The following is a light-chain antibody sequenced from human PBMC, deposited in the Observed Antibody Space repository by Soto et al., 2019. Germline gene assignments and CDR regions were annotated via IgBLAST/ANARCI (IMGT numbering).Light chain of an antibody. CDR3: QQYNSYSPTWT. CDR1: QSISSW. CDR2: DAS. J-gene: IGKJ1*01. V-gene: IGKV1-5*01. Sequence: DIQMTQSPSTLSASVGDRVTITCRASQSISSWLAWYQQKPGKAPKLLIHDASSLESGVPSRFSGSGSGTEFTLTISSLQPDDFATYDCQQYNSYSPTWTFGQGTKVDIK.